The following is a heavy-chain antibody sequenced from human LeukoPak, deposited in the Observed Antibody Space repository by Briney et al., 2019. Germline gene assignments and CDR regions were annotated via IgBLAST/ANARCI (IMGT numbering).Heavy chain of an antibody. CDR3: AKAPVTTCRGAFCYPFDY. CDR1: GFTFSSYA. Sequence: PGGSLRLSCAVSGFTFSSYAMSWVRQAPGKGLEWVSAISDTGNTYHADSVKGRFTISRDSSKNTLFLQMNRLRPEDAAVYYCAKAPVTTCRGAFCYPFDYWGLGTLVTVSS. J-gene: IGHJ4*02. V-gene: IGHV3-23*01. CDR2: ISDTGNT. D-gene: IGHD2-15*01.